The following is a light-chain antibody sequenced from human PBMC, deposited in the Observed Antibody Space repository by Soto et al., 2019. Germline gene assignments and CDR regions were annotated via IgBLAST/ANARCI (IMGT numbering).Light chain of an antibody. CDR1: QSVSSY. V-gene: IGKV3-11*01. Sequence: EIVLTQSPATLSLSPGERATLSCRASQSVSSYLAWYQQKPGQAPRLLIYDASNRATGIPARFSGNGSGTDFTLTISSLEPEDFAVYYCQQRSNWPSIFTFGPGTKVDIK. CDR3: QQRSNWPSIFT. CDR2: DAS. J-gene: IGKJ3*01.